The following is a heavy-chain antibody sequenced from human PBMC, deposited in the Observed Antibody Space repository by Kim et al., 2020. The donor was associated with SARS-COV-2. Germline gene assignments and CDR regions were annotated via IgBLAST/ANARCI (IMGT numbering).Heavy chain of an antibody. V-gene: IGHV3-21*01. CDR2: ISSSSSYI. CDR1: GFTFSSYS. Sequence: GGSLRLSCAASGFTFSSYSMNWVRQAPGKGLEWVSSISSSSSYIYYADSVKGRFTISRDNAKNSLYLQMNSLRAEDTAVYYCARELTVAGGIAWGQGTLVTVSS. J-gene: IGHJ5*02. D-gene: IGHD6-19*01. CDR3: ARELTVAGGIA.